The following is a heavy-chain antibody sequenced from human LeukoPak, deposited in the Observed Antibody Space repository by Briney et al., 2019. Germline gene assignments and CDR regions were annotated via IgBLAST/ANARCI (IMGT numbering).Heavy chain of an antibody. CDR2: INNRGTT. J-gene: IGHJ4*02. CDR1: GGSLSTHY. CDR3: ARVPLWWLTPFDF. V-gene: IGHV4-34*01. D-gene: IGHD5-12*01. Sequence: SETLSLTCAVSGGSLSTHYWSWVRRPLGKGLEWVGEINNRGTTNYSPSLRGRATISVDTSKNQFSLRLTSVTAADTAMYYCARVPLWWLTPFDFWGQGTLATVSS.